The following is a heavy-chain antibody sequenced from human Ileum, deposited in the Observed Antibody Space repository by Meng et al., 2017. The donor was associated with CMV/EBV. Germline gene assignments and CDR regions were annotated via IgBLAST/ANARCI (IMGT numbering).Heavy chain of an antibody. CDR1: GYTFTGYY. Sequence: QVQLVQPGADMKKPGPSLKVSCKASGYTFTGYYMHWVRQAPGQGPEWMGGINPDTGGTNYAQKFQGRVTMTRDTSISTAYMELSRLTSDDTAVYFCRTVTGNYPYWGQGALVTVSS. J-gene: IGHJ4*02. CDR2: INPDTGGT. CDR3: RTVTGNYPY. D-gene: IGHD1-7*01. V-gene: IGHV1-2*02.